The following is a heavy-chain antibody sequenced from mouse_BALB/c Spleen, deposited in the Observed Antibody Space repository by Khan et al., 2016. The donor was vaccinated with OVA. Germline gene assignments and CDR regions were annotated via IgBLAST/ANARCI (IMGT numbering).Heavy chain of an antibody. Sequence: QVQLQQSGPGLVQPSQSLSITCTVSGFSLTTYGVHWVRQSPGKGLEWLGVIWSGGSTDYNAAFISRLSISKDNYKSQVFFKMNSLQANDTAIYYCSRNYDYDEGLAYWGQGTLVTVSA. CDR3: SRNYDYDEGLAY. V-gene: IGHV2-2*02. J-gene: IGHJ3*01. CDR1: GFSLTTYG. D-gene: IGHD2-4*01. CDR2: IWSGGST.